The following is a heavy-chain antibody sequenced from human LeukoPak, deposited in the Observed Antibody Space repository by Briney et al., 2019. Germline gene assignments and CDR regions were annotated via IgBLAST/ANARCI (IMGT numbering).Heavy chain of an antibody. V-gene: IGHV3-30*03. D-gene: IGHD3-22*01. J-gene: IGHJ4*02. Sequence: GGSLRLSCAASRFTLSSYGMHWVRQAPGKGLEWVAVISYDGSNKYYADSVKGRFTISRDNSKNTLYLQMNSLRAEDTAVYYCAISNYYDSSGPDYWGQGTLVTVSS. CDR2: ISYDGSNK. CDR1: RFTLSSYG. CDR3: AISNYYDSSGPDY.